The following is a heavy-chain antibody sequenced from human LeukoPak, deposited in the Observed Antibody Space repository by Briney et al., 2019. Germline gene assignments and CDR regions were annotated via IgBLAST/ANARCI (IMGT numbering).Heavy chain of an antibody. CDR1: GFTFSSYA. V-gene: IGHV3-23*01. D-gene: IGHD3-16*02. J-gene: IGHJ4*02. Sequence: GGSLRLSCAASGFTFSSYAMSWVRQAPGKGLEWVSAISGSGGSTYYADSVKGRFTISRDNSKNTLYLQMNSLRAEDTAVYYCAKGGDYVWGSYRYGYYFDYWGEGTLVTVSS. CDR2: ISGSGGST. CDR3: AKGGDYVWGSYRYGYYFDY.